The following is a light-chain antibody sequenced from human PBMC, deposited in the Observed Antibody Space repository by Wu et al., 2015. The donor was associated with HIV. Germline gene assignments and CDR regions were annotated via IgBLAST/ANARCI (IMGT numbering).Light chain of an antibody. Sequence: IQLTQSPSSLSASVGDRVTITRRASQSISNYLNWYQHKPGKAPKVLIYAASSLQSGVPSRFSGSGSGTDFTLTISSLQPEDFTTYYCQQSYNMPWTFGQGTKVEIK. J-gene: IGKJ1*01. CDR2: AAS. V-gene: IGKV1-39*01. CDR3: QQSYNMPWT. CDR1: QSISNY.